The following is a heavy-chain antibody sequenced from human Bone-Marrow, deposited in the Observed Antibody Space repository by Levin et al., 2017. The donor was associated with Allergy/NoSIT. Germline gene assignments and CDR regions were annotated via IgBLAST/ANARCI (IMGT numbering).Heavy chain of an antibody. D-gene: IGHD2-15*01. J-gene: IGHJ3*02. V-gene: IGHV3-21*01. CDR3: AREIYSTIENDAIDM. CDR1: GFTLSSYS. CDR2: ITSSSSYI. Sequence: GESLKISCAASGFTLSSYSMNWVRQAPGKGLEWVSSITSSSSYIYYANSVKGRFTISRDNAKNSLFLQMNSLRAEDTAVYYCAREIYSTIENDAIDMWGQGTMVTVSS.